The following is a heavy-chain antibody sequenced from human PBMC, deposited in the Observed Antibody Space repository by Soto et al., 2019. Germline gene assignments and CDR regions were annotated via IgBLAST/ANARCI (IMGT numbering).Heavy chain of an antibody. CDR1: GYSFAGYW. V-gene: IGHV5-10-1*01. D-gene: IGHD3-22*01. CDR3: ARQIYDSDTGPNFQYYFDS. J-gene: IGHJ4*02. Sequence: GESLKISCKGSGYSFAGYWITWVRQKPGKGLEWMGRIDPSDSQTYYSPSFRGHVTISITKSITTVFLQWSSLRASDTAMYYCARQIYDSDTGPNFQYYFDSWGQGTPVTVSS. CDR2: IDPSDSQT.